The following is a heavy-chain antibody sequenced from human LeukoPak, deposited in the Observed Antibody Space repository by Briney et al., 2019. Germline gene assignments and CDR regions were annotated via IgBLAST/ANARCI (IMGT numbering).Heavy chain of an antibody. Sequence: GGSLRLSCAASGFTFSSYAMSWVRQAPGKGLEWVSAISGSGGSTYYADSVKGRFTISRDNSKNTLYLQMNSLRAEDTAVYYCAKDWVYYYDSSGLSEGWGQGTLVTVSS. J-gene: IGHJ4*02. D-gene: IGHD3-22*01. V-gene: IGHV3-23*01. CDR2: ISGSGGST. CDR1: GFTFSSYA. CDR3: AKDWVYYYDSSGLSEG.